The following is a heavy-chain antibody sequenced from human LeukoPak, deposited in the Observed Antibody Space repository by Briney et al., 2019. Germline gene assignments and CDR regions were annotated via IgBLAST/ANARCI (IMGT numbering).Heavy chain of an antibody. Sequence: GGSLRLSCAASGFTFSSYAMHWVRQAPGKGLEWGAVISYDGNNKYYADSVKGRFTISRDNSKNTLYLQMNSLRAEDTAVYYCARDVYSTRWYSPGYWGQGTLVTVSS. CDR1: GFTFSSYA. V-gene: IGHV3-30*01. CDR2: ISYDGNNK. CDR3: ARDVYSTRWYSPGY. J-gene: IGHJ4*02. D-gene: IGHD6-13*01.